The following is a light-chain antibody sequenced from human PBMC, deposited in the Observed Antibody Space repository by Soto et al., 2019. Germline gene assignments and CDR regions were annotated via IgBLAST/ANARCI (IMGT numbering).Light chain of an antibody. CDR3: QQDYSTPLT. Sequence: DIVMTQSPDSLAVSLGERATINCKSSQSVLYSSNNKNYLAWYQQKPGQPPKLLIYWASTRESGVPDRFSGSGSGTDFTLTISSLQAEDGAVYYFQQDYSTPLTFGGGTKVEIK. CDR1: QSVLYSSNNKNY. V-gene: IGKV4-1*01. CDR2: WAS. J-gene: IGKJ4*01.